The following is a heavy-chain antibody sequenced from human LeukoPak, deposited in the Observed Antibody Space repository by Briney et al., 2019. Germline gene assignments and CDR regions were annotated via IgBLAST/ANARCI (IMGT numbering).Heavy chain of an antibody. CDR1: GYTFTGYY. CDR2: INPNSGGT. Sequence: ASVKVSCKASGYTFTGYYMHWVRQAPGQGLEWMGWINPNSGGTNYAQKFQGRVTMTRDTSISTAYMELSRLRSDDTAVYYCASTKDSSSLSLSYYWGQGTLVTVSS. D-gene: IGHD6-6*01. V-gene: IGHV1-2*02. J-gene: IGHJ4*02. CDR3: ASTKDSSSLSLSYY.